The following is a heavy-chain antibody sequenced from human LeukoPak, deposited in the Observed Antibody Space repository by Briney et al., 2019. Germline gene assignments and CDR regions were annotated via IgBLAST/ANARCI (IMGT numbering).Heavy chain of an antibody. CDR3: AKGRRHGYNFDFDH. CDR1: GFTFSSYA. CDR2: ISGSGDIT. D-gene: IGHD5-24*01. Sequence: GGSLRLSCAASGFTFSSYAMSWVRQAPGKGLEWVSVISGSGDITYYADSVKGRFTISRDNSKNTLYLQMNSLRAEDTAVYYCAKGRRHGYNFDFDHWGQGTLVTVSS. J-gene: IGHJ4*02. V-gene: IGHV3-23*01.